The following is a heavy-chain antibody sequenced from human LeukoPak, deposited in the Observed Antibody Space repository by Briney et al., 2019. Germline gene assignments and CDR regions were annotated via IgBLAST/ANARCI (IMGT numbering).Heavy chain of an antibody. CDR2: ISGSGGST. D-gene: IGHD3-10*01. J-gene: IGHJ4*02. Sequence: GGSLRLSCAASGFTFSSYAMSWVRQAPGKGLEWVSAISGSGGSTYYADSVKGRFTISRDNSKNTLYLQMNSLRAEDTAVYYCAKGQTYYYGSGSQPLDYWGQGTLVTVS. V-gene: IGHV3-23*01. CDR3: AKGQTYYYGSGSQPLDY. CDR1: GFTFSSYA.